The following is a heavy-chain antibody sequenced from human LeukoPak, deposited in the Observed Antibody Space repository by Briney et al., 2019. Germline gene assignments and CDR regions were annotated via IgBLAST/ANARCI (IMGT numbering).Heavy chain of an antibody. V-gene: IGHV4-4*07. D-gene: IGHD4-17*01. J-gene: IGHJ4*02. CDR2: IYPSGTT. CDR3: ADDFGD. Sequence: PSETLSLTCSVSGGSVRSYYWSWIRQPAGKGLEWIGRIYPSGTTHYNPSLKSRVTMSVDTSKNQFSLKLTSVTAADTAVYYCADDFGDWGQGTLVTVSS. CDR1: GGSVRSYY.